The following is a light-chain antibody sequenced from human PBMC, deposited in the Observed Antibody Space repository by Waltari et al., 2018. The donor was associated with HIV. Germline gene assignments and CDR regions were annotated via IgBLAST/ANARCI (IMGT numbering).Light chain of an antibody. Sequence: QSALTQPASVSGSPGPSITISCAGTSSYVGGYDFVSWYQQHPGKAPKLMIYEVSNRPSGVSNRFSGSKSGNTASLTVSGLQAEDEADYYCSSYTGSSTYVVFGGGTKLTVL. J-gene: IGLJ2*01. V-gene: IGLV2-14*01. CDR1: SSYVGGYDF. CDR3: SSYTGSSTYVV. CDR2: EVS.